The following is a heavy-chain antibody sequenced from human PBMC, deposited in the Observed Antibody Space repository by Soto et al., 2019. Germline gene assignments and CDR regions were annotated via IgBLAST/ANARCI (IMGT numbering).Heavy chain of an antibody. CDR3: ASGRRGPYYFDY. Sequence: QVQLVQSGAEVKKPGSSVKVSCKASGGTFSSYAISWVRQAPGQGLEWMGGIIPIFGTANYAQKCQGRVTSTADKATSTAYMELSSLRSEDTAVYYGASGRRGPYYFDYWGQGTLVTVSS. CDR2: IIPIFGTA. CDR1: GGTFSSYA. D-gene: IGHD1-26*01. V-gene: IGHV1-69*06. J-gene: IGHJ4*02.